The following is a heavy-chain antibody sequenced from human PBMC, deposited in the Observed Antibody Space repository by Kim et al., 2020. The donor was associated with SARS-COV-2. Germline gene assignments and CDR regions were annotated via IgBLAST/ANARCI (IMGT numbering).Heavy chain of an antibody. D-gene: IGHD2-21*01. CDR2: IYSGGST. V-gene: IGHV3-53*01. J-gene: IGHJ4*02. CDR3: ARDSLAYCGGDCYDY. CDR1: GFTVSSNY. Sequence: GGSLRLSCAASGFTVSSNYMSWVRQAPGKGLEWVSVIYSGGSTYYADSVKGRFTISRDNSKNTLYLQMNSLRAEDTAVYYCARDSLAYCGGDCYDYWGQGTLVTVSS.